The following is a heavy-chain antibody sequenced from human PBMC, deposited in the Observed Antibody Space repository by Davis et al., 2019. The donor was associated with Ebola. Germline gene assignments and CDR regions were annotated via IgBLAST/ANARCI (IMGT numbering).Heavy chain of an antibody. J-gene: IGHJ4*02. CDR1: GFTFTTFW. CDR2: TNQDGSVK. D-gene: IGHD6-19*01. Sequence: PGGSLRLSCTASGFTFTTFWMNWVRQAPGKGLAWVANTNQDGSVKNYVDSVKGRFAISRDNTKNSVYLQVNSLRAEDTAVYYCAGGSGWIHDYWGQGTLVTVSS. CDR3: AGGSGWIHDY. V-gene: IGHV3-7*01.